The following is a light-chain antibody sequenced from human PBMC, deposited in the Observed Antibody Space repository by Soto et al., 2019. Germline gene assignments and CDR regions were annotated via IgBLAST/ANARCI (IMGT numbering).Light chain of an antibody. CDR2: EVN. CDR1: SSDIGVYNY. V-gene: IGLV2-14*01. Sequence: QSALTQPAAVSGSPGQSITISCTGTSSDIGVYNYVTWYQQHPGKAPKLVIYEVNNRPSGVSDRFSGSKSDNTASLTISGLQAEDEADYYCSSFTTASTLVFGTGTQLTVL. J-gene: IGLJ1*01. CDR3: SSFTTASTLV.